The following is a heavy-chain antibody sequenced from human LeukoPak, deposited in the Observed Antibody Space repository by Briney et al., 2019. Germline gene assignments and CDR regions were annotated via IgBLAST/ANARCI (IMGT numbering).Heavy chain of an antibody. Sequence: GGSLRLSCAASGFTFSNAWMSWVRQAPGKGLEWVAFIRYDGSHKFYANSVKGRFTISRDNSKNTLYLQMNGLRPEDTAVYYCAKEDTAMAYYYYYMDVWGQGTMVTVSS. CDR3: AKEDTAMAYYYYYMDV. D-gene: IGHD5-18*01. CDR2: IRYDGSHK. J-gene: IGHJ6*03. V-gene: IGHV3-30*02. CDR1: GFTFSNAW.